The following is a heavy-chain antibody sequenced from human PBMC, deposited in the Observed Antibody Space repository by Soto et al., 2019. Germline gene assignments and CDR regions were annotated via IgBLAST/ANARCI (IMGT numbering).Heavy chain of an antibody. Sequence: EVQLVESGGGLVQPGGSLRLSCAASGFTFISYSMNWVRQAPGKGREWVSYIRSSSSTIYYADSVKGRFTISRDNAKNSLYLQMNSLRAEDTAVYYCARGAYYYDSSGLSYWGQGTLVTVSS. J-gene: IGHJ4*02. CDR2: IRSSSSTI. V-gene: IGHV3-48*01. D-gene: IGHD3-22*01. CDR1: GFTFISYS. CDR3: ARGAYYYDSSGLSY.